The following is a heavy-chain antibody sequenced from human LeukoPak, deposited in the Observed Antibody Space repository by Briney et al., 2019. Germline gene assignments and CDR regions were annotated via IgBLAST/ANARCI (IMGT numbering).Heavy chain of an antibody. D-gene: IGHD4-11*01. J-gene: IGHJ4*02. V-gene: IGHV4-39*01. CDR2: VFHSGTT. Sequence: SETLSLTCTVSGGSISSSSYFWGWIRQPPGKGLEWIGSVFHSGTTYYNSSLKSRVTISVDTSKNQLSLKLSSVTAADTAVYYCARLGGTTETTYFDYWGQGTLVTVSS. CDR3: ARLGGTTETTYFDY. CDR1: GGSISSSSYF.